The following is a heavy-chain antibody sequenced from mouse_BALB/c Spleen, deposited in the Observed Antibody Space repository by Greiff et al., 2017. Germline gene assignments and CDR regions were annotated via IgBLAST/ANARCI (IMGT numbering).Heavy chain of an antibody. CDR1: GFTFSSYA. J-gene: IGHJ2*01. CDR2: ISSGGSYT. CDR3: AGDRYYFDY. Sequence: EVKLMESGGGLVKPGGSLKLSCAASGFTFSSYAMSWVRQTPEKRLEWVATISSGGSYTYYPDSVKGRFTISRDNAKNTLYLQMSSLRSEDTAMYYCAGDRYYFDYWGQGTTLTVSS. V-gene: IGHV5-9-3*01. D-gene: IGHD2-14*01.